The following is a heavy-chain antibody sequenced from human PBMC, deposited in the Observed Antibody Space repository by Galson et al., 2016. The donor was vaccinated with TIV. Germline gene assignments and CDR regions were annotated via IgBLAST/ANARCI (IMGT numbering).Heavy chain of an antibody. Sequence: SVKVSCKASGYTFTSFDISWIRQAPGQGLEWMGWMSPSHGNTGYAQKFRGRITMTRHPSTTTVYMELSGLTSEDTAVYYCARGHYYDSSGYSFDFWGQGTLVTVSS. D-gene: IGHD3-22*01. CDR2: MSPSHGNT. CDR1: GYTFTSFD. V-gene: IGHV1-8*01. J-gene: IGHJ4*02. CDR3: ARGHYYDSSGYSFDF.